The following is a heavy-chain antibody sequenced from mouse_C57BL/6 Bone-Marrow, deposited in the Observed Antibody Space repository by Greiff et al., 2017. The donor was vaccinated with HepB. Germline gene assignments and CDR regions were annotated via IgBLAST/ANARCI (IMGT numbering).Heavy chain of an antibody. D-gene: IGHD3-2*02. CDR1: GYSITSGYD. J-gene: IGHJ2*01. CDR3: ARGGSSGVRFDY. Sequence: EVKLQESGPGMVKPSQSLSLTCTVTGYSITSGYDWHWIRHFPGNKLEWMGYISYSGSTNYNPSLKSRISITHDTSKNHFFLKLNSVTTEDTATYYCARGGSSGVRFDYWGQGTTLTVSS. CDR2: ISYSGST. V-gene: IGHV3-1*01.